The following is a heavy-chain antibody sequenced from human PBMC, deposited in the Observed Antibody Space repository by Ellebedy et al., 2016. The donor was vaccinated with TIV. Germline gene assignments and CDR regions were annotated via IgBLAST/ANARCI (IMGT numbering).Heavy chain of an antibody. CDR2: IHSSGAT. D-gene: IGHD6-19*01. CDR1: GGSISSYY. CDR3: ARRSSGWWFDY. Sequence: GSLRLSXTVSGGSISSYYWNWIRQPAGKGLEWIGRIHSSGATNYNPSLKSRVTMSVDTSKNQFSLNLDSVTAADTAVYYCARRSSGWWFDYWGQGTLVTVSS. J-gene: IGHJ4*02. V-gene: IGHV4-4*07.